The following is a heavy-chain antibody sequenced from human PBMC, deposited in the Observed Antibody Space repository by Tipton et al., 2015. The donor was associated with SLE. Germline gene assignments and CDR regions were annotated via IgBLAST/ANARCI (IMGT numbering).Heavy chain of an antibody. D-gene: IGHD3-10*01. V-gene: IGHV3-33*06. CDR3: AKITSPGWFDP. CDR1: GFTFDDYA. CDR2: IWYDGSNK. J-gene: IGHJ5*02. Sequence: SLRLSCAASGFTFDDYAMHWVRQAPGKGLEWVAVIWYDGSNKYYADSVKGRFTISRDNSKNTLYLQMNSLRAEDTAVYYCAKITSPGWFDPWGQGTLVTVSS.